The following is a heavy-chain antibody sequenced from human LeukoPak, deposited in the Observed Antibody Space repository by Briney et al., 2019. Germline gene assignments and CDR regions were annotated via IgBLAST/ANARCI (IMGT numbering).Heavy chain of an antibody. CDR3: ARPYYYHFSGYLPYFDC. J-gene: IGHJ4*02. CDR2: IRYDGSNE. CDR1: GFTFSRYG. V-gene: IGHV3-30*02. Sequence: GGSLRLSCAASGFTFSRYGMHWVRQAPGKGLEWVSFIRYDGSNEYYADSVKGRFTVSRDNSKNTLYLHMYSLRPEDTALYYCARPYYYHFSGYLPYFDCWGQGTLVTVSS. D-gene: IGHD3-22*01.